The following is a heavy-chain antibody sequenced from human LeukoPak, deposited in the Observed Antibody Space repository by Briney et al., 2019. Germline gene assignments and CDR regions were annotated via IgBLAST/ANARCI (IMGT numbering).Heavy chain of an antibody. J-gene: IGHJ5*02. V-gene: IGHV1-69*05. CDR1: GGTFTSYA. Sequence: SVKVSCKASGGTFTSYAISWVRQAPGQGREWRGGIIPIFGTANYAQKFQGRVTMTRDMSTSTVYMELSSLRSEHTAVYYCAREAITIFGVVRTQTTYGPHRFDPWGQGTLVTVSS. CDR2: IIPIFGTA. D-gene: IGHD3-3*01. CDR3: AREAITIFGVVRTQTTYGPHRFDP.